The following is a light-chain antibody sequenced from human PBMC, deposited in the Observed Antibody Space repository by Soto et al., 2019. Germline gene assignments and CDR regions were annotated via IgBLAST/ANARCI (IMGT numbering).Light chain of an antibody. V-gene: IGKV3-20*01. CDR2: GAS. J-gene: IGKJ2*01. Sequence: DIVLTQSPGTLSLSPGERATLSCRASQSVRGNYLAWYQQKSGQAPRLLIYGASSRATGIPDRFSGSGSGTDFTLTISRLEPEDFAVYYCQRYGSSPQTFGQGTKVESK. CDR3: QRYGSSPQT. CDR1: QSVRGNY.